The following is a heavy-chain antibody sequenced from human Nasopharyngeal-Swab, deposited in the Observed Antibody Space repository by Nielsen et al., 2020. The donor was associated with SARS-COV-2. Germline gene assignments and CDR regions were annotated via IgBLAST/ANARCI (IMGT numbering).Heavy chain of an antibody. V-gene: IGHV3-23*01. CDR1: GFTFSSYA. CDR2: ISGSGGST. J-gene: IGHJ4*02. CDR3: ATRSVSWTRGDY. Sequence: GESLKISCAASGFTFSSYAMSWVRQAPGKGLEWVSAISGSGGSTYYADSVKGRFTISRDNAKNSLYLQMNSLRDEDTAVYYCATRSVSWTRGDYWGQGTLVTVSS. D-gene: IGHD6-13*01.